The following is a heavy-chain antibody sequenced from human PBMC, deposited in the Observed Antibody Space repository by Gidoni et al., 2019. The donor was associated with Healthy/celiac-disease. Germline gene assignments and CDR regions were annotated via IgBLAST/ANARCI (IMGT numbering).Heavy chain of an antibody. Sequence: EVQLLESGGGLVQTGGSLRLSCAASGFTFSTYAMSWVRQAPGKGLEWVSAISGSGGSTYYADSVKGRFTISRDNSKNTLYLQMNSLRAEDTAVYYCAKDRYDSSGYLYYFDYWGQGTLVTVSS. CDR1: GFTFSTYA. V-gene: IGHV3-23*01. CDR3: AKDRYDSSGYLYYFDY. J-gene: IGHJ4*02. D-gene: IGHD3-22*01. CDR2: ISGSGGST.